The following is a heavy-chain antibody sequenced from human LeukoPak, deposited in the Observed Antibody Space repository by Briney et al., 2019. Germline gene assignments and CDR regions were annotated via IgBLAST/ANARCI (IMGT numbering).Heavy chain of an antibody. V-gene: IGHV4-59*08. CDR1: GGSISSHY. CDR2: IYSSGIT. D-gene: IGHD6-13*01. J-gene: IGHJ4*02. Sequence: SETLSLTCTVSGGSISSHYWTWIRQPPGKGLEWTGYIYSSGITNYNPSLTSRLTISVDTSSNQFSLDLRSMTAADTAVYYCARHLSSSWNFDYWGRGTLVTVSS. CDR3: ARHLSSSWNFDY.